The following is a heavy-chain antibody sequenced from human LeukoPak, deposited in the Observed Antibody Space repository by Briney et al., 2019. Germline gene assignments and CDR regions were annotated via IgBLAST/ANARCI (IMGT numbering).Heavy chain of an antibody. CDR1: GFIFSSYA. D-gene: IGHD3-22*01. CDR3: AKDRRYSVVVVITGVDY. V-gene: IGHV3-23*01. CDR2: ISGSGGST. Sequence: GGSLRLSCAASGFIFSSYAMSWVRQAPGKGLEWVSAISGSGGSTYYADSVKGRFTISRDNSKNTLYLQMNSLRAEDTAVYYCAKDRRYSVVVVITGVDYWGQGTLVTVSS. J-gene: IGHJ4*02.